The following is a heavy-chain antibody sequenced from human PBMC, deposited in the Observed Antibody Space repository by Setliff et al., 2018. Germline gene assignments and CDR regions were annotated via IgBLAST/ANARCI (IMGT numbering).Heavy chain of an antibody. CDR2: INAGNGNT. V-gene: IGHV1-3*01. J-gene: IGHJ4*02. Sequence: ASVKVSCKASGYSFTSYAMHWVRQAPGQRLEWMGWINAGNGNTKYSQKFQGRVTITRDTSASTAYMELSSLRSEDTAVYYCARVPLKTYYDFWSGYYDRYFDYWGQGTLVTVST. CDR1: GYSFTSYA. D-gene: IGHD3-3*01. CDR3: ARVPLKTYYDFWSGYYDRYFDY.